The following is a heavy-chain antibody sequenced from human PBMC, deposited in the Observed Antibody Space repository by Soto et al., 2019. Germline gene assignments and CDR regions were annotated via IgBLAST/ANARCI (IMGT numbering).Heavy chain of an antibody. J-gene: IGHJ4*02. CDR2: ISYDGSNK. V-gene: IGHV3-30*18. CDR1: GFTFSSYG. D-gene: IGHD3-22*01. CDR3: AKASQAMIVVAHFDY. Sequence: QVQLVESGGGVVQPGRSLRLSCAASGFTFSSYGMHWVRQAPGKGQEWVAVISYDGSNKYYADSVKGRFTISRDNSKNTLYLQMNSLRAEDTAVYYCAKASQAMIVVAHFDYWGQGTLVTVSS.